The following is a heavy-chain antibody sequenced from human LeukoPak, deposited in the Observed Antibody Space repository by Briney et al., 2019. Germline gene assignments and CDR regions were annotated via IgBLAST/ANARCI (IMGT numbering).Heavy chain of an antibody. CDR3: ARGLSPIAVAGTGRYNWFDP. CDR2: ISYDGSNK. J-gene: IGHJ5*02. D-gene: IGHD6-19*01. Sequence: PGRSLRLSCAASGFTFSSYAMHWVRQAPGKGLEWVAVISYDGSNKYYGDSVKGRFTISRDNSKNTLYLQMNSLRAEDTAVYYCARGLSPIAVAGTGRYNWFDPWGQGTLVTVSS. V-gene: IGHV3-30*04. CDR1: GFTFSSYA.